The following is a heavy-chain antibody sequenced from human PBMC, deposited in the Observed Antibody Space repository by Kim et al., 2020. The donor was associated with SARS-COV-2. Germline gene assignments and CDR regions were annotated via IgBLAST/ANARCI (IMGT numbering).Heavy chain of an antibody. Sequence: GGSLRLSCAASGFTFSTYSMNWFRQAPGKGLEWVSSINSGSSSIYYAGSVKGRFTISRDNAKNSVYLQMSSLRAEDTAVYYCARDASGWSRDYWGQGTLVTVSS. V-gene: IGHV3-21*01. CDR3: ARDASGWSRDY. CDR1: GFTFSTYS. D-gene: IGHD6-19*01. CDR2: INSGSSSI. J-gene: IGHJ4*02.